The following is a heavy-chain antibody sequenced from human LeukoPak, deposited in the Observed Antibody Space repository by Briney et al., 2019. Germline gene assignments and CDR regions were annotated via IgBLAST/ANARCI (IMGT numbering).Heavy chain of an antibody. J-gene: IGHJ5*02. CDR2: INHSGST. D-gene: IGHD6-6*01. Sequence: GSLRLSCAASGFTFNTYTMNWVRQPPGKGLEWIGEINHSGSTNYNPSLKSRVTISVDTSKNQFSLKLSSVTAADTAVYYCARDSRTLKYSRAGGPLFDPWGQGTLVTVSS. V-gene: IGHV4-34*01. CDR3: ARDSRTLKYSRAGGPLFDP. CDR1: GFTFNTYT.